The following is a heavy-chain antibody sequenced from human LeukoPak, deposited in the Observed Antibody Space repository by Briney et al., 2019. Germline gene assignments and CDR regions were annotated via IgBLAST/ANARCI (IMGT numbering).Heavy chain of an antibody. V-gene: IGHV5-51*01. CDR3: ARRAGLYYYYMDV. J-gene: IGHJ6*03. CDR2: IYPGDSHT. CDR1: GYSFTSYW. Sequence: GESLKISCKGSGYSFTSYWIGWVRQMPGKGLEWMGIIYPGDSHTRYSPSFQGQVTISADKSISTAYLQWSSLKASDTAMYYCARRAGLYYYYMDVWGKGTTVTVSS.